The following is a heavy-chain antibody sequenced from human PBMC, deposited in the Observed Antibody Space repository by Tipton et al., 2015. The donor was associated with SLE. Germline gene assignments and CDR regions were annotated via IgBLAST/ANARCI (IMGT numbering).Heavy chain of an antibody. J-gene: IGHJ2*01. CDR1: GDSISSYY. CDR3: ARFSPPDL. D-gene: IGHD2/OR15-2a*01. CDR2: VHYSGTT. V-gene: IGHV4-59*08. Sequence: PGLVKPSETLSLTCTVSGDSISSYYWTWIRQPPGKGLEWIGNVHYSGTTNYNPSLKSRVTISVDMSKNQFSLRLTSVTAADTAVYYCARFSPPDLWGRGTLVTVSS.